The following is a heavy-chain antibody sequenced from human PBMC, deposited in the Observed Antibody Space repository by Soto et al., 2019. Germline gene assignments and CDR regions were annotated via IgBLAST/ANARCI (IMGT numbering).Heavy chain of an antibody. J-gene: IGHJ4*02. V-gene: IGHV3-30*18. CDR1: GFTFSSYG. CDR3: AKDNRLLWFGELLSGAFDY. D-gene: IGHD3-10*01. CDR2: ISYDGSNK. Sequence: GGSLRLSCAASGFTFSSYGMHWVRQAPGKGLEWVAVISYDGSNKYYADSVKGRFTISRDNSKNTLYLQMNSLRAEDTAVYYCAKDNRLLWFGELLSGAFDYWGQGTLVTVSS.